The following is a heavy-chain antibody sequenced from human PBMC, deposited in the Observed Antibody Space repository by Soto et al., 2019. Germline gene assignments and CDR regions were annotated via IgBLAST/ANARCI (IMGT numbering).Heavy chain of an antibody. J-gene: IGHJ6*02. Sequence: SVKVSCKASGGTFSSYAISWVRQAPGQGLEWMGGIIPIFGTANYAQKFQGRVTITADESTSTAYMELSSLRSEDTAVYYCAREGGYGSDYYYYGMDVWGQGTTVTVSS. CDR2: IIPIFGTA. D-gene: IGHD3-10*01. CDR1: GGTFSSYA. CDR3: AREGGYGSDYYYYGMDV. V-gene: IGHV1-69*13.